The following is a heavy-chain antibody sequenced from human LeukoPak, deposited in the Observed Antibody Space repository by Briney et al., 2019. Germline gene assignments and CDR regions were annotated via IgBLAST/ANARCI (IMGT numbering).Heavy chain of an antibody. CDR3: AKSQRNDQQVVQRIDY. J-gene: IGHJ4*02. V-gene: IGHV3-23*01. CDR2: ISGSGDTT. Sequence: RPGGSLRLSCTASRFTFSTYAMSWVRQAPGKGLEWVSSISGSGDTTYYTGSVKGRFTISRDNSKNALYLQMSSLRAEDTAVYYCAKSQRNDQQVVQRIDYWGQGTLVTVSS. CDR1: RFTFSTYA. D-gene: IGHD2-2*01.